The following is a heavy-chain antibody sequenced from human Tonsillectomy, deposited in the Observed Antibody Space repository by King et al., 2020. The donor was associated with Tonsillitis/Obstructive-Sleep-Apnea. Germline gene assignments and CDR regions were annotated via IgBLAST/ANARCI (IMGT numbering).Heavy chain of an antibody. Sequence: VQLVESGGGLVQPGGSLRLSCAASGFTFSSYAMSWVSQAPGKGLEWVSVISNSGGSTYYADSVKGRFTISRDNSKNTLYLQMNSLRAEDTAVYYCAKDGVLSGSYYIDDYFDYWGQGTLVTVSS. CDR3: AKDGVLSGSYYIDDYFDY. J-gene: IGHJ4*02. CDR1: GFTFSSYA. V-gene: IGHV3-23*04. CDR2: ISNSGGST. D-gene: IGHD3-10*01.